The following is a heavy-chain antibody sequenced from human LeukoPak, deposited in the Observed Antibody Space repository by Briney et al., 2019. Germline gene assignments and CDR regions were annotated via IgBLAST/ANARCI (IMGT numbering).Heavy chain of an antibody. CDR1: GGSFSGYY. D-gene: IGHD1-1*01. Sequence: SETLSLTCAVYGGSFSGYYWNWIRQSPGKGLEWIGEINHSGSTNYNPSLKSRVTISVDTSKNQFSLKLSSVTAADTAVYYCARGPTGTTSFYYYYMDVWGKGTTVTISS. V-gene: IGHV4-34*01. J-gene: IGHJ6*03. CDR2: INHSGST. CDR3: ARGPTGTTSFYYYYMDV.